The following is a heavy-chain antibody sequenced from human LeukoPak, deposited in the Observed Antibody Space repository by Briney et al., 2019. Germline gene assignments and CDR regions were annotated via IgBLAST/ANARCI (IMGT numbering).Heavy chain of an antibody. CDR2: ISAYNGNT. Sequence: ASVKVSCKASGYTFTSCGISWVRQAPGQGLEWMGWISAYNGNTNYAQKLQGRVTMSTDTSTSTAYMELRSLRSDDTAVYYCARATRTTTIAVAGRSDYWGQGTLITVSS. J-gene: IGHJ4*02. V-gene: IGHV1-18*01. D-gene: IGHD6-19*01. CDR1: GYTFTSCG. CDR3: ARATRTTTIAVAGRSDY.